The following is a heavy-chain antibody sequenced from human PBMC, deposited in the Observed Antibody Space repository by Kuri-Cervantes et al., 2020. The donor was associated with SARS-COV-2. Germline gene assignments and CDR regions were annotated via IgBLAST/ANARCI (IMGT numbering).Heavy chain of an antibody. CDR2: IIPIFGTA. J-gene: IGHJ6*02. V-gene: IGHV1-69*13. CDR1: GDSFTVYH. Sequence: SVKVSCKASGDSFTVYHIHWGRQAPGQGLEWMGGIIPIFGTANYGQKFQGSVTITADESTSTAYMELSSLRSEDTAVYYCARGRVVPAAIVYYYGMDVWGQGTTVTVSS. CDR3: ARGRVVPAAIVYYYGMDV. D-gene: IGHD2-2*01.